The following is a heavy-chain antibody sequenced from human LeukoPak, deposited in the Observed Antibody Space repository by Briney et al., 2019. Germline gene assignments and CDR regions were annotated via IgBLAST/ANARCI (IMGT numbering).Heavy chain of an antibody. V-gene: IGHV3-23*01. D-gene: IGHD3-3*01. CDR3: ARVSYYDFLSGYWRGRPDGFDI. CDR2: ISGSGGST. Sequence: GGSLRLSCAASGFTFSFYGMSWVRQAPGKGLEWVSGISGSGGSTYYADSVKGRFTISRDNSKNTLYLQMNSLRAEDTAVYYCARVSYYDFLSGYWRGRPDGFDIWGQGTMVTVSS. CDR1: GFTFSFYG. J-gene: IGHJ3*02.